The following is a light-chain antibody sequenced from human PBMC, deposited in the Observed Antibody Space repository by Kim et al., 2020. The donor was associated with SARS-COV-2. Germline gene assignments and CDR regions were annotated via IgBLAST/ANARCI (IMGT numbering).Light chain of an antibody. CDR1: QRISSW. CDR3: QQANSFPYT. Sequence: ASVGDRVTLTCRASQRISSWLAWYQQKPGKAPNLLIFAASTLQGGVPSRFSGSGSGTDFTLTISSLQPEDSATYYCQQANSFPYTFGQGTKLEIK. J-gene: IGKJ2*01. CDR2: AAS. V-gene: IGKV1-12*01.